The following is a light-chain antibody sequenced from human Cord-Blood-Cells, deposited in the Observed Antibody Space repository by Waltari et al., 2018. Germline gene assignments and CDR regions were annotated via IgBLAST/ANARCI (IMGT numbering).Light chain of an antibody. V-gene: IGKV2-28*01. CDR1: QSLLHSNGYNY. CDR3: MQALQTPRS. J-gene: IGKJ2*03. Sequence: DIVMTQSPLSLPVTPGEPASISCRSSQSLLHSNGYNYFDWYLQKPGQSPQLLIYLGSNRASGVPDRFSGSGSGTDFTLKISRVESENVGVYYCMQALQTPRSFGQMTKLENK. CDR2: LGS.